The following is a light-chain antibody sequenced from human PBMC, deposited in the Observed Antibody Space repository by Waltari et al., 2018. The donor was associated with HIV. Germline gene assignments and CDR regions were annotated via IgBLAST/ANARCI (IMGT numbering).Light chain of an antibody. CDR3: QQYNDWPT. Sequence: DIVMTQSPDSLAVSLGERATINCKSSQSVLYSSNNKNYLAWYQQKPGQPPKLLIYWASTRESGVPDRFSGSGSGTDFTLTISSLQAEDVAVYYCQQYNDWPTFGQGTKVEIK. V-gene: IGKV4-1*01. CDR2: WAS. CDR1: QSVLYSSNNKNY. J-gene: IGKJ1*01.